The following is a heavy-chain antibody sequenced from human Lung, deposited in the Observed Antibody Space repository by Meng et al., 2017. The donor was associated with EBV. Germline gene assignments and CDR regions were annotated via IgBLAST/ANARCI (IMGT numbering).Heavy chain of an antibody. J-gene: IGHJ4*02. CDR1: GGTFRSDA. Sequence: QVQFVQSGAEGKRPGASVTVSCKTSGGTFRSDAISWVRQGPGQGLEWMGGLIPMSGAPHYAQKFQDRVTITADESTSTHYMDLSGLRSEDTAVYYCASESGRGFTPDYWGQGTLVTVSS. CDR2: LIPMSGAP. CDR3: ASESGRGFTPDY. V-gene: IGHV1-69*01. D-gene: IGHD3-10*01.